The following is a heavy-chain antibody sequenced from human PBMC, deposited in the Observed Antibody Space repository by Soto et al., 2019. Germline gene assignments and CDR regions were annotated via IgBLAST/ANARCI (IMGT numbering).Heavy chain of an antibody. CDR2: IYHSGTT. V-gene: IGHV4-31*03. Sequence: QVQLQESGPGLVKPSQTLSLTCTVSGGSINSGVYYWNWIRQHPGKGLEWIGYIYHSGTTYYNPSLRSRATISVDTSERQFSLNLSSVTAADTAVYYGARAGDYGDYSFDYWGQGTLVTVSS. CDR1: GGSINSGVYY. CDR3: ARAGDYGDYSFDY. D-gene: IGHD4-17*01. J-gene: IGHJ4*02.